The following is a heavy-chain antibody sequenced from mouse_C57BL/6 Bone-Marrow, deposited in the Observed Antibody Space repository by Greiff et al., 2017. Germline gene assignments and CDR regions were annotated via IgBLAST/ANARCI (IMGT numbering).Heavy chain of an antibody. CDR3: ARWGLITTVVATLRYAMDY. CDR1: GFNIKDYY. D-gene: IGHD1-1*01. J-gene: IGHJ4*01. Sequence: VQLQQSGAELVKPGASVKLSCTASGFNIKDYYMHWVKQRTEQGLEWIGRIDPEDGETKYAPKFQGKDTITADPSSNTAYLQLSSLTSEDTAVYYCARWGLITTVVATLRYAMDYWGTGTSVTVSS. V-gene: IGHV14-2*01. CDR2: IDPEDGET.